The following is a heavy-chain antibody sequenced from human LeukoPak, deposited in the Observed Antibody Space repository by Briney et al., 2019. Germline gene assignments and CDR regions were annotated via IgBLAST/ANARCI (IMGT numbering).Heavy chain of an antibody. CDR3: AKDLRGSYSDY. V-gene: IGHV3-74*01. D-gene: IGHD3-16*01. CDR1: GFTFSSYW. J-gene: IGHJ4*02. CDR2: INTDGSST. Sequence: GGSLRLSCAASGFTFSSYWMHWVRQAPGKGLVWVSRINTDGSSTSYADSVKGRFTISRDNSKNTLYLQMNSLRAEDTAVYYCAKDLRGSYSDYWGQGTLVTVSS.